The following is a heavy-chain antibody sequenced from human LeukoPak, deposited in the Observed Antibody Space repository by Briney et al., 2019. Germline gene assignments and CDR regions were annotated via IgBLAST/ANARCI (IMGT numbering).Heavy chain of an antibody. CDR3: ARGGIAVPGMRYYFDY. CDR1: GYTFTGYY. J-gene: IGHJ4*02. D-gene: IGHD6-19*01. Sequence: ASVKVSCKASGYTFTGYYMHWVRQAPGQALEWMGWINPNSGGTNYAQKFQGRVTMTRDTSISTAYMELSRLRSDDTAVYYCARGGIAVPGMRYYFDYWGQGTLVTVSS. CDR2: INPNSGGT. V-gene: IGHV1-2*02.